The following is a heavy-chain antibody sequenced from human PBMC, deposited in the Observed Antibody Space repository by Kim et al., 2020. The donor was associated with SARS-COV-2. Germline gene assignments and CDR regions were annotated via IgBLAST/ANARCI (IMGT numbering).Heavy chain of an antibody. D-gene: IGHD3-10*01. J-gene: IGHJ6*02. Sequence: SVKVSCKASGGTFSSYAISWVRQAPGQGLEWMGGIIPIFGTANYAQKFQGRVTITADESTSTAYMELSSLRSEDTAVYYCARTWFRESPYQEYGMDVWGQGTTVTVSS. CDR2: IIPIFGTA. V-gene: IGHV1-69*13. CDR3: ARTWFRESPYQEYGMDV. CDR1: GGTFSSYA.